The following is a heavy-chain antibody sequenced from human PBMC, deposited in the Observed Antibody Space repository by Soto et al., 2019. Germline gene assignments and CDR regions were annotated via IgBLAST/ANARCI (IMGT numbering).Heavy chain of an antibody. V-gene: IGHV3-74*01. Sequence: GGSLRLSCAASGFTFSSYWMHWVRQAPGKGLVWVSRINSDGSSTSYADSVKGRFTISRDNAKNTLYLQMNSLRAEDTAVYYCAGEDVTIFGVVITLYYYYGMDVWGQGTTVTVSS. J-gene: IGHJ6*02. D-gene: IGHD3-3*01. CDR1: GFTFSSYW. CDR2: INSDGSST. CDR3: AGEDVTIFGVVITLYYYYGMDV.